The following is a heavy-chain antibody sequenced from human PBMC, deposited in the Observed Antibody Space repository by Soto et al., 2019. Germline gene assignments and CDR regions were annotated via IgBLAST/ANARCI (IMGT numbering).Heavy chain of an antibody. D-gene: IGHD2-15*01. V-gene: IGHV4-31*03. CDR1: GGSISSGGYY. CDR2: LYYSGST. Sequence: QVQLQESGPGLVKPSQTLSLTCTVSGGSISSGGYYWSWIRQHPGTGLEWIGYLYYSGSTYYNPSLKIRVTISVDTSKNQFSLKLSSVTAADTAVYYCARFFMRVALFDYWGQGTLVTVSS. CDR3: ARFFMRVALFDY. J-gene: IGHJ4*02.